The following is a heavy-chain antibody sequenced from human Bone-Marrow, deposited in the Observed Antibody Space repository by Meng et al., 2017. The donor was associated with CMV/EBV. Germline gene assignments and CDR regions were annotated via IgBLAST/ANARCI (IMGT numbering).Heavy chain of an antibody. CDR3: AKEACSTTSCYYNYYYGLDV. D-gene: IGHD2-2*01. CDR1: GFTFSSYA. Sequence: GESLKISCAASGFTFSSYAMSWVRQAPGKGLEWVSVIYSGGSSTYYADSVKGRFTISSDNSKNTLFLQMNSLRAEDTAVYYCAKEACSTTSCYYNYYYGLDVWGQGTTVTVSS. CDR2: IYSGGSST. V-gene: IGHV3-23*03. J-gene: IGHJ6*02.